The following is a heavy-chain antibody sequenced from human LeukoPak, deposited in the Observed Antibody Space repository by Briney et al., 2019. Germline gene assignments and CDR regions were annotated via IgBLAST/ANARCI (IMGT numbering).Heavy chain of an antibody. V-gene: IGHV1-8*02. CDR3: ARGDPTSH. Sequence: ASVKVSCKASGYTFTGYYMHWVRQAPGQGLEWMGWMNPNSGNTGYAQKFQGRVTMTRNTSISTAYMELSSLRSEDTAVYYCARGDPTSHWGQGTLVTVSS. CDR2: MNPNSGNT. J-gene: IGHJ4*02. CDR1: GYTFTGYY.